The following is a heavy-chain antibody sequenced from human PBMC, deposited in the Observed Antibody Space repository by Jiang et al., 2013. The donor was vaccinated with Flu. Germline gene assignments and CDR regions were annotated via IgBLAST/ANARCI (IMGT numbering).Heavy chain of an antibody. J-gene: IGHJ6*03. CDR2: INQSEGT. Sequence: VLLKPSETLSLTCAVYGGSFSGYYWSWIRQPPGKGLEWIGEINQSEGTKYSPSLMGRVTLSLDTSKKQLSLKLTSVSAADAADYYCARGAYSEYEENYYYAHYMDVWGKGTTVTVS. D-gene: IGHD2-21*01. CDR1: GGSFSGYY. V-gene: IGHV4-34*01. CDR3: ARGAYSEYEENYYYAHYMDV.